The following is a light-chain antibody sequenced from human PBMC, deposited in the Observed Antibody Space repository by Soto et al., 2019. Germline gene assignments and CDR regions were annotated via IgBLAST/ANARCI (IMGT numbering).Light chain of an antibody. CDR2: GAS. CDR3: HQYGSSPAT. Sequence: EIALTQSPVTLSLSPGERATLSCRASQSVSSNYLAWYQLKPGQAPRLLMYGASSRATGIPDRISGRGSGTDFTLTISRLEPEDFAVYYCHQYGSSPATFGQGTEVEIK. CDR1: QSVSSNY. J-gene: IGKJ1*01. V-gene: IGKV3-20*01.